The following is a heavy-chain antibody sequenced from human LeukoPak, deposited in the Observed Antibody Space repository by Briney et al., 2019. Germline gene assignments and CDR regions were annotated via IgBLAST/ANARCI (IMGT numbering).Heavy chain of an antibody. Sequence: GGSLRLSCAASGFTFSSYEMNWVRQAPGKALEWVSYISSSGSTIYYADSVKGRFTISRDNAKNSLYLQMNSLRAEDTAVYYCAAGPHIVVVVAANPSPHFDYWGQGTLVTVSS. V-gene: IGHV3-48*03. CDR1: GFTFSSYE. J-gene: IGHJ4*02. D-gene: IGHD2-15*01. CDR3: AAGPHIVVVVAANPSPHFDY. CDR2: ISSSGSTI.